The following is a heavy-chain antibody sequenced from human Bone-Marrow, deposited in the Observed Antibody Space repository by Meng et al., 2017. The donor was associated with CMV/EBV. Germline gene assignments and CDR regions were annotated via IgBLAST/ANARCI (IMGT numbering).Heavy chain of an antibody. Sequence: SVKVSCKASGGTFSSYTNSWVRQDPGQGREWMGRIIPILGIANYAQKFQGRVTITADKSTSTAYMELSSMRSDDTAVYYCAREHGTAAISYYGMDVWGQGTTVTVSS. CDR3: AREHGTAAISYYGMDV. J-gene: IGHJ6*02. V-gene: IGHV1-69*04. CDR1: GGTFSSYT. CDR2: IIPILGIA. D-gene: IGHD2-2*01.